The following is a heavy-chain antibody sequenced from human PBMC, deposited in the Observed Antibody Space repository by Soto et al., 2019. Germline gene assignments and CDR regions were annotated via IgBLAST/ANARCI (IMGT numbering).Heavy chain of an antibody. CDR2: IYYSGST. V-gene: IGHV4-59*01. Sequence: PSETLSLTCTVSGGSISSYYWSWIRQPPGKGLEWIGYIYYSGSTNYNPSLKSRVTISVDTSKNQFSLKLSSVTAADTAVYYCARDVGSSWYDYWGQGTLVTVSS. CDR1: GGSISSYY. CDR3: ARDVGSSWYDY. J-gene: IGHJ4*02. D-gene: IGHD6-13*01.